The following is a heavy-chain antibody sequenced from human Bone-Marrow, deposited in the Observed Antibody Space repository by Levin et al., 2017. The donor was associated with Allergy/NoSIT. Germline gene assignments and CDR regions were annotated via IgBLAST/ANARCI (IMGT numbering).Heavy chain of an antibody. V-gene: IGHV3-23*01. CDR2: ISGSGGST. J-gene: IGHJ3*02. CDR1: GFTFSSYA. D-gene: IGHD1-26*01. CDR3: AKDQRYSGSYGDAFDI. Sequence: QPGGSLRLSCAASGFTFSSYAMSWVRQAPGKGLEWVSAISGSGGSTYYADSVKGRFTISRDNSKNTLYLQMNSLRAEDTAVYYCAKDQRYSGSYGDAFDIWGQGTMVTVSS.